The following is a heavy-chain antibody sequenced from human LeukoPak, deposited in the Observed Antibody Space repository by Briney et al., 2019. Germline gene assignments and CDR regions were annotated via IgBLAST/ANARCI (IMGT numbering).Heavy chain of an antibody. CDR3: VKDRCDRFPCREV. CDR1: GFTFSTYA. D-gene: IGHD1-26*01. Sequence: GGSLRLSCAASGFTFSTYAMTWVRQAPGEGLEWVSAISDSGGSTHYTDSVKGRFTISRDNSKNTLHLQMSSLRADDTAVYYCVKDRCDRFPCREVWGQGPLVTVSS. J-gene: IGHJ4*02. V-gene: IGHV3-23*01. CDR2: ISDSGGST.